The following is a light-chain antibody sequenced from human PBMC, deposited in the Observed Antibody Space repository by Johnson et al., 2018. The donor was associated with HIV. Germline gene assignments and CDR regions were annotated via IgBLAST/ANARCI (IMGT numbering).Light chain of an antibody. V-gene: IGLV1-51*01. CDR2: DRN. CDR1: TSNIGSNS. J-gene: IGLJ1*01. Sequence: QAVLTQPPSVSAAPGQKVTISCSGNTSNIGSNSVSWYQHLPGIAPKLLVYDRNKRPSGIPDRFYGSKSGTSATMGITGLQTGDEAAYYCGTWDSSLSVYVFGTGTKVTVL. CDR3: GTWDSSLSVYV.